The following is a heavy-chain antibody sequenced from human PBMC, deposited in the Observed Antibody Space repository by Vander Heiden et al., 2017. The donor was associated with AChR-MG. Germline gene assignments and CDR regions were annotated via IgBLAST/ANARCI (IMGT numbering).Heavy chain of an antibody. CDR3: ARDSGSYTLTPGRIFDY. CDR2: IKQDGSEK. D-gene: IGHD1-26*01. CDR1: GFTFSSYW. J-gene: IGHJ4*02. Sequence: EVQLVESGGGLVQPGGSLRLSCAASGFTFSSYWMSWVRQAPGKGLEWVANIKQDGSEKYYVDSGKGRFTISRDNAKNSLYLQMNSLRAEDTAVYYCARDSGSYTLTPGRIFDYWGQGTLVTVSS. V-gene: IGHV3-7*01.